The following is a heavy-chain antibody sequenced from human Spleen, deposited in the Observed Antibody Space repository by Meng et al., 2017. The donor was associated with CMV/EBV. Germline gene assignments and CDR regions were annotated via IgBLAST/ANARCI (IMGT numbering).Heavy chain of an antibody. CDR3: ARDSLTAGYYGMDV. CDR1: GFTFSSYS. J-gene: IGHJ6*02. V-gene: IGHV3-74*01. Sequence: GESLKISCAASGFTFSSYSMNWVRQAPGKGLVWVSRISTDGINTGCADSVKGRFTISRDNAKNTLHLQMDNLRAEDTAVYYCARDSLTAGYYGMDVWGQGATVTVSS. D-gene: IGHD1-20*01. CDR2: ISTDGINT.